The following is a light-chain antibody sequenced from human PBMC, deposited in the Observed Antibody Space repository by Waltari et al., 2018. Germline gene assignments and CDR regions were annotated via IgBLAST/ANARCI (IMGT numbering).Light chain of an antibody. CDR3: GTWDSSLSGAV. V-gene: IGLV1-51*02. CDR2: EDS. Sequence: QSVLTQPPSVSAAPGQRVTISCSGGHSNIGNNYVSWYRQFPGTAPKLLIYEDSERPSGVPGRFSCSKSGTSATLDITGLQAGDEADYYCGTWDSSLSGAVFGGGTHPTVL. CDR1: HSNIGNNY. J-gene: IGLJ7*01.